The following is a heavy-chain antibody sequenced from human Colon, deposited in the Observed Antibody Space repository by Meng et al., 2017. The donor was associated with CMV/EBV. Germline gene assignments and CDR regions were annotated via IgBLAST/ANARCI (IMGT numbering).Heavy chain of an antibody. V-gene: IGHV3-13*01. CDR3: ARDGDSSSWYRPYFDY. CDR1: GFTFSSYD. CDR2: IDIADDT. D-gene: IGHD6-13*01. Sequence: GFTFSSYDMYWVRQSTGKGLEWVSVIDIADDTYFPGSVKGRFTISRENAKNYLFLQMNSLRAGDTAVYYCARDGDSSSWYRPYFDYWGQGTLVTVSS. J-gene: IGHJ4*02.